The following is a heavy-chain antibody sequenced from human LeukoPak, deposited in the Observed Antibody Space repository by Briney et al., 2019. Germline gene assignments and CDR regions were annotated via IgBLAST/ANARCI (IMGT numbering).Heavy chain of an antibody. CDR2: IIPLFGTA. CDR1: GGTFSGYA. V-gene: IGHV1-69*01. D-gene: IGHD2-2*01. J-gene: IGHJ2*01. CDR3: ARIPLEVVVPAANHWYFDL. Sequence: SVKVSCKASGGTFSGYAISWVRQAPGQGLEWMGGIIPLFGTANYAQKFQGRVTITADESTSTAYMELSSLRSEDTAVYYCARIPLEVVVPAANHWYFDLWGRGTLVTVSS.